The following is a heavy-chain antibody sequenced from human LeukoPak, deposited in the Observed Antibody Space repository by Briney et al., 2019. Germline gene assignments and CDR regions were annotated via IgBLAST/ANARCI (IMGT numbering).Heavy chain of an antibody. V-gene: IGHV3-23*01. Sequence: GGSLRLSCGASGFTFSNYAMSWVRQGPGKGLDWVAIISPGAIRPNAGSRYYAYSVKGRFTISRDNSQNTLYLQMDSLRAEDTAVYYCATGDKTTGWNSWGHGTLVTVSP. CDR2: IRPNAGSR. CDR1: GFTFSNYA. D-gene: IGHD6-19*01. CDR3: ATGDKTTGWNS. J-gene: IGHJ5*01.